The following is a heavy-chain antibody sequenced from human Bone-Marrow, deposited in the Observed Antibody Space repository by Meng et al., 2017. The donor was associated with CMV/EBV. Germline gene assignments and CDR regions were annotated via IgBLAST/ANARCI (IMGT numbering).Heavy chain of an antibody. J-gene: IGHJ6*02. V-gene: IGHV4-39*07. D-gene: IGHD2-2*02. CDR1: GGSISSSSYY. CDR3: ARDGAVVVPAAIIYYGMDV. Sequence: GSLRLPCTVSGGSISSSSYYWGWIRQPPGKGLEWIGSIYYSGSTYYNPSLKSRVTISVDTSKNQFSLKLSSVTAADTAVYYCARDGAVVVPAAIIYYGMDVWGQGTTVTVSS. CDR2: IYYSGST.